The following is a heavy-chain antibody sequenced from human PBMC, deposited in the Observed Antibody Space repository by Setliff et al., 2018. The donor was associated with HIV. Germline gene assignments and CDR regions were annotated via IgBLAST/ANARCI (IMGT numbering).Heavy chain of an antibody. V-gene: IGHV3-66*01. CDR3: ARVSELLAYYMDV. J-gene: IGHJ6*03. Sequence: GGSLRLSCAASGFNVNNKYMSWVRQAPGKGLEWVSIIYSDDYTKYADSVKGRFTISRDNAKNSLYLQMNSLRAEDTAVYYCARVSELLAYYMDVWGKGTTVTVSS. D-gene: IGHD1-26*01. CDR1: GFNVNNKY. CDR2: IYSDDYT.